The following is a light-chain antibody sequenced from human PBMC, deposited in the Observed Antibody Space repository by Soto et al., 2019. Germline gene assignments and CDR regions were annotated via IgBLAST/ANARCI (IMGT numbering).Light chain of an antibody. CDR2: GAS. J-gene: IGKJ1*01. Sequence: EIVMPQSPATLSVSPGERATLSCRASQSVSRNLAWYQQKPGQAPRLLIYGASTRATGIPARFSGSGSGTEFTLTISSLQSEDVAVYDGQQYDNWPRTFGQGTKVDIK. V-gene: IGKV3-15*01. CDR3: QQYDNWPRT. CDR1: QSVSRN.